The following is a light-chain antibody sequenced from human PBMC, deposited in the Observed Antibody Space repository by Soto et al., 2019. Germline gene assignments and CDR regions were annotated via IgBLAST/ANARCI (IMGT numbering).Light chain of an antibody. CDR1: NIGSKS. CDR2: DDS. V-gene: IGLV3-21*02. Sequence: SYELTQPPSVSVAPGQTARITCGGKNIGSKSVHWYQQKSGQAHVLVVYDDSDRPSGIPERFSGSNSGNTATLTISRVEAGDEADYYCSSHGGSNILIFGGGTKLTVL. CDR3: SSHGGSNILI. J-gene: IGLJ2*01.